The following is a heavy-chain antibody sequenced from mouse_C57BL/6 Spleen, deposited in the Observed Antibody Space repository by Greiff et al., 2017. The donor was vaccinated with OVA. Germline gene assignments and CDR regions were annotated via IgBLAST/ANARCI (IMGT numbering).Heavy chain of an antibody. V-gene: IGHV3-6*01. CDR1: GYSFTSGYY. CDR3: ARGGYDYDAGYFDV. Sequence: DVQLVESGPGLVKPSQSLSLTCSVTGYSFTSGYYWNWIRQFPGNKLEWMGYISYDGSNNYNPSLKNRIPITRDTSNNQFFLKLNSVTTEDTATYYGARGGYDYDAGYFDVWGTGTTVTVSS. D-gene: IGHD2-4*01. CDR2: ISYDGSN. J-gene: IGHJ1*03.